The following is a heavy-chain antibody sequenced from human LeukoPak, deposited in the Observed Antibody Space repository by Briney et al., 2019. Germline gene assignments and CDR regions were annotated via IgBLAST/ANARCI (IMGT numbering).Heavy chain of an antibody. V-gene: IGHV3-23*01. Sequence: GGSLRLSCAASGFTFSSYAMSWVRQAPGKGLEWVSAISGSGGSTYYADSVKGLFTISRDNSKNTLYLQMNSLRAEDTAVYYCAKDRRSGWYYFDYWGQGTLVTVSS. D-gene: IGHD6-19*01. CDR3: AKDRRSGWYYFDY. CDR2: ISGSGGST. J-gene: IGHJ4*02. CDR1: GFTFSSYA.